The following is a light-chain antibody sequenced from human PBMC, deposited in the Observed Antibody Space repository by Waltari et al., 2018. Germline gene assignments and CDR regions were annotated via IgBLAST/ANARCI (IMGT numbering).Light chain of an antibody. V-gene: IGKV3-15*01. CDR3: QQFDNWPYT. CDR2: GAS. Sequence: EIVMTQLPATLAVSPGDTATLSCWASQTISTTIAWYQPKPGQAPKFLIYGASVRAPGIPARFSGSGSETEYTLTIAGLQSEAFAVYYCQQFDNWPYTFGQGTKLEIK. J-gene: IGKJ2*01. CDR1: QTISTT.